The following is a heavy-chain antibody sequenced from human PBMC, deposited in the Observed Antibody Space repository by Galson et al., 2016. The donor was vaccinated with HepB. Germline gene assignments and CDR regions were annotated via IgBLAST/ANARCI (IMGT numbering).Heavy chain of an antibody. V-gene: IGHV3-9*01. J-gene: IGHJ3*01. Sequence: SLRLSCAASGFTFEQYAMHWVRQAPGKGLEWVSGINWNSAGIGYAGSVKGRFTISRDNGKNFLYLQMNSLRPEDTALYYCAKYTNPVMPAANGAFDVWGQGTVLTVSS. CDR1: GFTFEQYA. D-gene: IGHD3-16*01. CDR2: INWNSAGI. CDR3: AKYTNPVMPAANGAFDV.